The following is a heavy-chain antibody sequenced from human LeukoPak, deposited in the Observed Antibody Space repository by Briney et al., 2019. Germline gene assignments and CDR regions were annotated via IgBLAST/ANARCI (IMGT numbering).Heavy chain of an antibody. CDR1: GGTFSSYT. Sequence: SVKVSCKASGGTFSSYTISWVRQAPGQGLEWMGRIIPILGIANYAQKFQGRVTITADKSTSTAYMELSSLRSEDTAVYYCASSVVVTAPFDYWGQGTLVTVSS. CDR2: IIPILGIA. CDR3: ASSVVVTAPFDY. D-gene: IGHD2-21*02. V-gene: IGHV1-69*02. J-gene: IGHJ4*02.